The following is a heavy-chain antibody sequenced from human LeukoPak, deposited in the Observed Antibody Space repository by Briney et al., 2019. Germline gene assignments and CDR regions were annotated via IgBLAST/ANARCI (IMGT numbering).Heavy chain of an antibody. CDR2: ISSDGSNN. V-gene: IGHV3-30*18. CDR3: AKDRSSTWSFDY. J-gene: IGHJ4*02. D-gene: IGHD6-13*01. Sequence: GGSLRLSCAASGFTFRNYAMNWVRQAPGKGLEWVAVISSDGSNNCYADSVKGRFTISRDNSRNTLYLQMNSLIAEDTAVYYCAKDRSSTWSFDYWGQGTLVTVSS. CDR1: GFTFRNYA.